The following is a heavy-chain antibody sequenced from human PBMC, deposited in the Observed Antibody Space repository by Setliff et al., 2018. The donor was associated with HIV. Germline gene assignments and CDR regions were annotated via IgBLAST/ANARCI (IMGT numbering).Heavy chain of an antibody. CDR3: TREGRGDPAMATTRIDY. Sequence: SETLSLTCSVSGDSISSGSYFWGWIRQTPGKGLEWIGSIYYTGFAYYNPSLKSRVTISLDTSKTHFFLNLTSVTYADTAVYFCTREGRGDPAMATTRIDYWGQGKLVTVSS. V-gene: IGHV4-39*02. CDR2: IYYTGFA. D-gene: IGHD1-1*01. CDR1: GDSISSGSYF. J-gene: IGHJ4*02.